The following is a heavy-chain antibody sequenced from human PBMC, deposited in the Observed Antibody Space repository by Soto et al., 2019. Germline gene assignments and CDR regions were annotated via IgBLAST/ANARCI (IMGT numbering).Heavy chain of an antibody. D-gene: IGHD3-22*01. J-gene: IGHJ5*02. CDR1: GGTFGSDA. CDR3: ARDRTDSGYYTNWLDP. CDR2: IIPIFGTT. V-gene: IGHV1-69*06. Sequence: SVKVSCKASGGTFGSDAITWVRQAPGQGLEWVGRIIPIFGTTNYAQNLQGRVTTSADKSTLTSYMELHSLTSDDTALYYCARDRTDSGYYTNWLDPWGQGTQVTVSS.